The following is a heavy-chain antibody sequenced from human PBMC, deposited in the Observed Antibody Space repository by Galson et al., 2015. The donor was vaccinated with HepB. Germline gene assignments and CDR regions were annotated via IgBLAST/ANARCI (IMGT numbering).Heavy chain of an antibody. CDR1: GFTYSTYS. D-gene: IGHD3-3*01. J-gene: IGHJ6*03. CDR2: ISRSSSAI. Sequence: CAASGFTYSTYSMNWVRQAPGKGLEWVSYISRSSSAIYYADSVKGRFTISRDNAKNSLYLQMNSLRVEDTAVYYCARSRFDFWSGYDYYMDVWGKGTTVTVSS. V-gene: IGHV3-48*01. CDR3: ARSRFDFWSGYDYYMDV.